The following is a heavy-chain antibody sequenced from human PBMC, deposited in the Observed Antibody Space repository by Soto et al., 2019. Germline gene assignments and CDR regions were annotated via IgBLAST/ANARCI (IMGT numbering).Heavy chain of an antibody. CDR3: ARDNGSGYYPYYFDY. V-gene: IGHV4-31*03. Sequence: PSETLSLTCTVSGGSISSGGYYWSWIRQHPGKGLEWIGYIYYSGSTYYNPSLKSRVTISVDTSKNQFSLKLSSVTAADTAVYYCARDNGSGYYPYYFDYWGQGTLVTVSS. D-gene: IGHD3-22*01. CDR1: GGSISSGGYY. J-gene: IGHJ4*02. CDR2: IYYSGST.